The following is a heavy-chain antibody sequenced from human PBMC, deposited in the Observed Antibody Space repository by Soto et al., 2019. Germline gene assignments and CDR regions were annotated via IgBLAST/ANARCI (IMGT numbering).Heavy chain of an antibody. CDR2: INPIGGST. D-gene: IGHD5-12*01. J-gene: IGHJ3*01. CDR3: ARASGYGEAFDV. V-gene: IGHV1-46*03. CDR1: GYTFTNFF. Sequence: GASVKVSCKASGYTFTNFFMHWVRQAPGQGLEWMGIINPIGGSTSYAQKFQVRVTMTTDTSTNTAYMELTSLRSEDTAVYFCARASGYGEAFDVWGQGTMVT.